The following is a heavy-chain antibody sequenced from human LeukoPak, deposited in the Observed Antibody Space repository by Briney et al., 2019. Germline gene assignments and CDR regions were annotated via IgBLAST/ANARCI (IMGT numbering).Heavy chain of an antibody. D-gene: IGHD6-13*01. V-gene: IGHV1-69*04. CDR2: IIPILGKS. CDR3: ARTESSSWYLNNLDEYFQH. CDR1: VCTFSSYG. Sequence: SSVKVSCKASVCTFSSYGISWVRQDPRPGREWLGMIIPILGKSNYAQQLEGRVTITADKSPSTAYMELSSLSSEDTAVYYCARTESSSWYLNNLDEYFQHWGQGTLVTVSS. J-gene: IGHJ1*01.